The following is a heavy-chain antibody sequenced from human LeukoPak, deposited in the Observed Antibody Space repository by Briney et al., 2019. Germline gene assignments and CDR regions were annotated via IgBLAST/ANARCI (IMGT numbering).Heavy chain of an antibody. CDR2: IYYSGST. J-gene: IGHJ5*02. D-gene: IGHD3/OR15-3a*01. CDR3: AREKADWRAGVGAFDP. CDR1: GGSISSGDYY. Sequence: SQTLSLTCTVSGGSISSGDYYWSWIRQPPGTGLEWIGYIYYSGSTYYNPSLKSRVTISVDTSKNQFSLKLSSVTAADTAVYYCAREKADWRAGVGAFDPWGQGTLVTVSS. V-gene: IGHV4-30-4*01.